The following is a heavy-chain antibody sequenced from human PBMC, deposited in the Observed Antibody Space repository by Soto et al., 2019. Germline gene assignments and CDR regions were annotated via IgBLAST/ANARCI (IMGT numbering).Heavy chain of an antibody. CDR3: VRESSSSSSNYYYMDV. D-gene: IGHD6-6*01. Sequence: PGESLKISCAASGFTFSSYGMHWVRQAPGKGLEWVAVISYDGSNKYYADSVRGRFTISRDNSKNTLYLQMNSLRAEDTAVYYCVRESSSSSSNYYYMDVWGKGTTVTVSS. CDR1: GFTFSSYG. CDR2: ISYDGSNK. V-gene: IGHV3-30*03. J-gene: IGHJ6*03.